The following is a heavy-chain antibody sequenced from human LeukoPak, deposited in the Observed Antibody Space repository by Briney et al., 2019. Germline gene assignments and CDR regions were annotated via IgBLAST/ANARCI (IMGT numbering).Heavy chain of an antibody. Sequence: GGSLRLSCAASGFTFSGSVMHWVRQASGKGLEWVGRITSKPNSYATVYAASVKGRFTISSDDSKNTAYLQMNSLKTEDTAVYYCTGGSGWYSPDYWGQGTLITVSS. CDR3: TGGSGWYSPDY. J-gene: IGHJ4*02. CDR2: ITSKPNSYAT. V-gene: IGHV3-73*01. D-gene: IGHD6-19*01. CDR1: GFTFSGSV.